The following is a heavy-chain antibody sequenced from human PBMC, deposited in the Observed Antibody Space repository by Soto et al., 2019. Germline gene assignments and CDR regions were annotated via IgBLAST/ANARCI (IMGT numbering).Heavy chain of an antibody. CDR2: INAGYGNT. V-gene: IGHV1-3*01. J-gene: IGHJ4*02. CDR3: ARDQVPIAYCTNGVCSAY. Sequence: ASVKVSCKASGFTLTNYAIHWLRQAPGQRLEWMGWINAGYGNTKYSQTFQGRVTITRDTYAVYMELSSLRSEDTAVYYCARDQVPIAYCTNGVCSAYWGQGTLVTVSS. CDR1: GFTLTNYA. D-gene: IGHD2-8*01.